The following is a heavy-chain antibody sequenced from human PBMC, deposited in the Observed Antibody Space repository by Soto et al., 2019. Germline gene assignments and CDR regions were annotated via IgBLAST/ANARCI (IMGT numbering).Heavy chain of an antibody. Sequence: GASVKVSCKASTYTFTTYSYHWVRQAPGQGLEWMGTVDPSGANTRYAKKFQDRITMTSDTSTGTVYMEVSRLRSEDTAVYYCARARGLPYYFDYWGQGTQVTVSS. CDR2: VDPSGANT. J-gene: IGHJ4*02. D-gene: IGHD3-10*01. CDR1: TYTFTTYS. V-gene: IGHV1-46*01. CDR3: ARARGLPYYFDY.